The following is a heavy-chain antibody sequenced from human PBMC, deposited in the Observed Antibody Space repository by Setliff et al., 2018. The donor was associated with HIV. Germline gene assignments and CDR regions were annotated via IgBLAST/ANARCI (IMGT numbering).Heavy chain of an antibody. D-gene: IGHD1-26*01. V-gene: IGHV1-18*01. CDR1: GYTFTSYG. J-gene: IGHJ4*02. CDR3: ARVLWELPQGDY. CDR2: ISAYNGNT. Sequence: ASVKVSCKASGYTFTSYGIIWVRQAPGQGLEWMGWISAYNGNTNYAQKLQGRVTMTTDTSTSTAYMELRSLRSDDTAVYYCARVLWELPQGDYRGQGTLVTVSS.